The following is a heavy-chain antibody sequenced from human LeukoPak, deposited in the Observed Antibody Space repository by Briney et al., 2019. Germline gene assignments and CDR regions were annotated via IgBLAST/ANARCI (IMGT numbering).Heavy chain of an antibody. J-gene: IGHJ4*02. CDR1: GFTFSSYA. Sequence: GGSLRLSCAASGFTFSSYAMSWVRQAPGKGLEWVSAISGSGGSTYYADSVKGRFTISRDNSKNTLYLQMNSLRAEDTAVYYCARAEAAALEYYFDYWGQGTLVTVSS. CDR2: ISGSGGST. CDR3: ARAEAAALEYYFDY. V-gene: IGHV3-23*01. D-gene: IGHD6-13*01.